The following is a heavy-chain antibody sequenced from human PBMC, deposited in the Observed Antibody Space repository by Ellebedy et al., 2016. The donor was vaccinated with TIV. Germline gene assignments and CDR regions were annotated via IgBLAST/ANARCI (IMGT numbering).Heavy chain of an antibody. D-gene: IGHD7-27*01. CDR1: GYTFTSYG. J-gene: IGHJ4*02. Sequence: AASVKVSCKTSGYTFTSYGISWVRQAPGQGLEWMGWISAYNGNTNYAQKLQGRVTMTTDTSTSTAYMELRSLRSDDTAVYYCARDRRTGVMDYWGQGTLVTVSS. V-gene: IGHV1-18*01. CDR3: ARDRRTGVMDY. CDR2: ISAYNGNT.